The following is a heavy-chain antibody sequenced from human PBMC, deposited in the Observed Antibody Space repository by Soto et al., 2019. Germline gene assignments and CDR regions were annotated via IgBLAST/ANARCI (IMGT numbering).Heavy chain of an antibody. CDR1: GYTFTSYA. D-gene: IGHD6-25*01. J-gene: IGHJ4*02. CDR2: INAGNGNT. CDR3: ARGLAARRFDY. V-gene: IGHV1-3*01. Sequence: ASVKVSCKASGYTFTSYAMHWGRQAPGQRLEWMGWINAGNGNTKYSQKFQGRVTITRDTSASTAYMELSSLRSEDTAVYYCARGLAARRFDYWGKRTLVTVCS.